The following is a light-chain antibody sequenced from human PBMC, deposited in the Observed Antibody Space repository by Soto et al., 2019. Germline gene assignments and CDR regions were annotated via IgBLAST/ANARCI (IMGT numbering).Light chain of an antibody. CDR1: SSNIGSNT. CDR3: AAWDDSLNGPV. CDR2: CNN. Sequence: QSVLTQPPSASGTPGQRVTISCSGSSSNIGSNTVNWYQQLPGTAPKLLIYCNNQRPSGVPARFSGSKSGTSASLAISGLQSEDEADYYWAAWDDSLNGPVFGGGTKLTVL. J-gene: IGLJ2*01. V-gene: IGLV1-44*01.